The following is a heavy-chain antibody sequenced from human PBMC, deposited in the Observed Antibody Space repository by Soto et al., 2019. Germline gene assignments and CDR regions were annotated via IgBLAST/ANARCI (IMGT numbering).Heavy chain of an antibody. CDR1: GGSISSSSYY. CDR3: ARLGFLKYYFDY. CDR2: IYYSGST. Sequence: SETLSLTCTVSGGSISSSSYYWGWIRQPPGKGLEWIGSIYYSGSTYYNPSLKSRVTISVDTSKNQFSLKLSSVTAADTAVYYCARLGFLKYYFDYWGQGALVTVSS. V-gene: IGHV4-39*01. J-gene: IGHJ4*02.